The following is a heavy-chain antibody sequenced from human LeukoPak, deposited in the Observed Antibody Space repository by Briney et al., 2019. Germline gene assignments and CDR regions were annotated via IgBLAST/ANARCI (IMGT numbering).Heavy chain of an antibody. J-gene: IGHJ4*02. Sequence: SETLSLTCTVSGASIRGSSYYWAWIRQTPGKGLEWIGSIYYSGSTHYTPSLKSRLTMSVDTSKNQFSLRVSSVTAADTAVYYCARNSSYYNTGGFDYWGQGILDTVSS. CDR3: ARNSSYYNTGGFDY. D-gene: IGHD3-10*01. CDR2: IYYSGST. V-gene: IGHV4-39*01. CDR1: GASIRGSSYY.